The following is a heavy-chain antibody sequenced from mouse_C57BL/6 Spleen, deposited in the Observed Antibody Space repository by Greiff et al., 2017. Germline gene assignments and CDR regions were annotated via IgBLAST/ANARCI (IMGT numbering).Heavy chain of an antibody. D-gene: IGHD1-1*01. CDR1: GFNIKDDY. CDR3: TSYYGSYYAMDY. CDR2: IDPENGDT. V-gene: IGHV14-4*01. J-gene: IGHJ4*01. Sequence: VQLKQSGAELVRPGASVKLSCTASGFNIKDDYMHWVKQRPEQGLEWIGWIDPENGDTEYASKFQGKATITADTSSNTAYLQLSSLTSEDTAVYYCTSYYGSYYAMDYWGQGTSVTVSS.